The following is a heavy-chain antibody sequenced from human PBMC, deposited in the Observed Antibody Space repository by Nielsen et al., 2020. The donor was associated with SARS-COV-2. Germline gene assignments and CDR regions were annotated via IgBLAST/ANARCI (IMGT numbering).Heavy chain of an antibody. D-gene: IGHD6-25*01. Sequence: GESLKISCVASGFTFSSYGMNWVRQAPGEGLEWVSSISGSSGYITYSDSVKGRFTISRDNANNSLYLQINSLRAEDSAIYHCTRAGGLNDYWGQGTLVTVSS. CDR1: GFTFSSYG. V-gene: IGHV3-21*01. CDR3: TRAGGLNDY. CDR2: ISGSSGYI. J-gene: IGHJ4*02.